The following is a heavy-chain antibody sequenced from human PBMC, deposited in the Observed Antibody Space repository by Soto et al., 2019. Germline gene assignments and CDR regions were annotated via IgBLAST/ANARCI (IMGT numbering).Heavy chain of an antibody. CDR1: GFTVSRNY. Sequence: GGSLRLSCAASGFTVSRNYMNWVRQAPGKGLEWVSVIYSGANTYYEDSVKGRFTISIDNSKNTVYLEMNSLRAEDTAVYYCAREGLERRADAFDIWGQGTMVTVSS. V-gene: IGHV3-66*01. CDR3: AREGLERRADAFDI. J-gene: IGHJ3*02. D-gene: IGHD1-1*01. CDR2: IYSGANT.